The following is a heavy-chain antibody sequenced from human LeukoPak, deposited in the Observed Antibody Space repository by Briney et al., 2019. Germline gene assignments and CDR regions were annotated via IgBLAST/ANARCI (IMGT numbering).Heavy chain of an antibody. D-gene: IGHD5-24*01. Sequence: GGSLRLSCAASGFTFSSYDMSWVRQAPGKGLEWVSSISGSGGTTYYADSVRGRFPVSRDNSKNTLSLQMNSLRVEDTAIYYCAKDIQLSTWGLGTRVTVSS. J-gene: IGHJ3*01. CDR1: GFTFSSYD. CDR3: AKDIQLST. V-gene: IGHV3-23*01. CDR2: ISGSGGTT.